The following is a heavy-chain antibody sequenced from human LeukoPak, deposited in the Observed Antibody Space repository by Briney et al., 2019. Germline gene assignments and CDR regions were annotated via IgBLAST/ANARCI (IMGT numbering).Heavy chain of an antibody. CDR3: ARVAWVLLRRYFDY. V-gene: IGHV4-38-2*02. D-gene: IGHD1-26*01. CDR1: GYSISSGYN. J-gene: IGHJ4*02. Sequence: SETLTLTCTASGYSISSGYNWGWLRQPPGKGLEWIGSIYHSGSTYYNPSLKSRVTISVDTSKNQFSLKLSSVTAADTAVYYCARVAWVLLRRYFDYWGQGTLVTVSS. CDR2: IYHSGST.